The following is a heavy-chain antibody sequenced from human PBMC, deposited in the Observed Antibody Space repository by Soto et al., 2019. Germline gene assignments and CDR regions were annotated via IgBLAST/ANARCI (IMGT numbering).Heavy chain of an antibody. D-gene: IGHD4-17*01. CDR3: ACFGSGDIH. J-gene: IGHJ4*02. Sequence: PGGSLRLSCAASGFTLSSYWMHWVRQAPGKGVVWVSRINSDGSTTSYADSVKGRFTISRDNAKNTLYLQMNSLRAEDTAIYYCACFGSGDIHWGQGALVTVSS. CDR1: GFTLSSYW. CDR2: INSDGSTT. V-gene: IGHV3-74*01.